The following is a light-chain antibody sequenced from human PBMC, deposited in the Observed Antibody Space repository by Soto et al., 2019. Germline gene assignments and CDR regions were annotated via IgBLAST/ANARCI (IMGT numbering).Light chain of an antibody. CDR1: SGHSSYA. CDR3: QTWGTGIQV. V-gene: IGLV4-69*01. Sequence: QPVLPQSPSASASLGASVKLTCTLSSGHSSYAIAWHQQQPEKGPRYLMKLNSDGSHSKGDGIADRFSGSSSGAERYLTISSLQYEDEADYYCQTWGTGIQVFGGGTKLTVL. CDR2: LNSDGSH. J-gene: IGLJ2*01.